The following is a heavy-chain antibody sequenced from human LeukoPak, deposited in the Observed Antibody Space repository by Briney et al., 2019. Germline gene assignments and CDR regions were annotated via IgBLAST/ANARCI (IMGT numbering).Heavy chain of an antibody. CDR1: AFTFSNYW. V-gene: IGHV3-7*01. CDR3: AGDRGYSTFDY. Sequence: GGSLRLSCAASAFTFSNYWMSWVRQAPGKGLEWVANIKEDGSEINYVDSVKGRLTISRDNAKNSLYLQMNSLRVDDTAVYYCAGDRGYSTFDYWGQGTLVTVSS. J-gene: IGHJ4*02. CDR2: IKEDGSEI. D-gene: IGHD4-23*01.